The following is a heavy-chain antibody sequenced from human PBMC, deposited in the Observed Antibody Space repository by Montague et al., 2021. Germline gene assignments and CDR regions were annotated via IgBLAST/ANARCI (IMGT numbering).Heavy chain of an antibody. CDR1: GFSFSSLW. CDR3: VRDRPTAWFDS. CDR2: ITSDGSDT. Sequence: SLRLSCAASGFSFSSLWMHWVRQAPGKGLVWVSQITSDGSDTNYADSVKGRFTISRDNAKSTLYLQMNSLRDEDTVVYYCVRDRPTAWFDSWGQGTLVTGSS. D-gene: IGHD5-18*01. J-gene: IGHJ5*01. V-gene: IGHV3-74*01.